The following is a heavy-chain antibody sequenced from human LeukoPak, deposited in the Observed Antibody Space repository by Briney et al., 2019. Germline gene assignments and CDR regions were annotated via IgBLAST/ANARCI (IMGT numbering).Heavy chain of an antibody. V-gene: IGHV4-61*02. CDR3: AREAGDSGSPGDY. J-gene: IGHJ4*02. Sequence: SETLSLTCTVSGGSISSGSYYWSWIRQPAGKGLEWIGRIYTSGSTNYNPSLKSRVNISVDTSKNQFSLKLSSVTAADTAVYYCAREAGDSGSPGDYWGQGTLVTVSS. CDR2: IYTSGST. D-gene: IGHD1-26*01. CDR1: GGSISSGSYY.